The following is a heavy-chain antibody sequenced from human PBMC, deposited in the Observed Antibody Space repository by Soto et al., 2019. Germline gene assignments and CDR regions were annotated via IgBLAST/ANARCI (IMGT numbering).Heavy chain of an antibody. CDR1: GFSLSSYG. CDR2: ISYDANTE. Sequence: QVQLVESGGGVVQPGRSLRLSCAASGFSLSSYGFHWVRQAPGKGLEWVAVISYDANTECYIDSVKGRCTISRDNSKNTVYLHMSSLRADDTAVYYCARESDQPRGDNYYGMDVWGQGTTVTVSS. J-gene: IGHJ6*02. CDR3: ARESDQPRGDNYYGMDV. V-gene: IGHV3-30*03. D-gene: IGHD6-25*01.